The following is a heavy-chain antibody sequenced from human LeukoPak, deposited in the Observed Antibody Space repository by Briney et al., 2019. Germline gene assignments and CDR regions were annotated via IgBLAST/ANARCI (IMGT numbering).Heavy chain of an antibody. D-gene: IGHD3-22*01. CDR3: ASQPYYDSSGYYFY. CDR1: GGSISSTSYN. J-gene: IGHJ4*02. Sequence: PSETLPLTCTVSGGSISSTSYNWGWIRQPPGKGLEWIGSIYCSGSTFYNPSLKSRVTISINTSKNQFSLKLSSVTAADTAVYYCASQPYYDSSGYYFYWGQGTLVTVSS. V-gene: IGHV4-39*01. CDR2: IYCSGST.